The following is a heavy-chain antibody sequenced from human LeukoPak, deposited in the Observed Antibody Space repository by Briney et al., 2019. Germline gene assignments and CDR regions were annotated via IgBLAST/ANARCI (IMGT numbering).Heavy chain of an antibody. D-gene: IGHD3-10*01. J-gene: IGHJ4*02. CDR2: ITNSSSYT. CDR3: AREPANYGSGSYSPDY. CDR1: GFTFSSYE. Sequence: PGGSLRLSCAASGFTFSSYEMHSVPQAPGKGLEWVSYITNSSSYTHYADSVKGRFTISRDNAKNSLYLQMNSLRAEDTAVYCCAREPANYGSGSYSPDYWGQGTLVTVSS. V-gene: IGHV3-21*05.